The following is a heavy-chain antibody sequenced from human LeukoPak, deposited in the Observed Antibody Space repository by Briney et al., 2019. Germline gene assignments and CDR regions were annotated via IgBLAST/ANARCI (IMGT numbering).Heavy chain of an antibody. D-gene: IGHD3-22*01. CDR3: ARRRRYYDSSGYRYYFDY. V-gene: IGHV4-39*01. CDR1: GSSISSSSYY. Sequence: SETLSLTCTVSGSSISSSSYYWGWIRQPPGKGLEWIGSIYYSGSAYYNPSLKSRVTISVDTSRNQFSLKLSSVTAADTAVYYCARRRRYYDSSGYRYYFDYWGQGTLVTVSS. CDR2: IYYSGSA. J-gene: IGHJ4*02.